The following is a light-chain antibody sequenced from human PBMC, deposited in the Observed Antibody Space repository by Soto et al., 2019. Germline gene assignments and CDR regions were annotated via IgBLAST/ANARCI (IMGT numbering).Light chain of an antibody. J-gene: IGKJ3*01. V-gene: IGKV3-15*01. CDR2: GAS. CDR1: HSVSGN. CDR3: QQYSKWPLFT. Sequence: EIVMTQSAGSLSVSPGERATLSSRASHSVSGNLAWYQQRPGQPPRLLIYGASTRATGIPARFSGSGSGTEFTLTISSLQSEDFAVYYCQQYSKWPLFTFGPGTRVDMK.